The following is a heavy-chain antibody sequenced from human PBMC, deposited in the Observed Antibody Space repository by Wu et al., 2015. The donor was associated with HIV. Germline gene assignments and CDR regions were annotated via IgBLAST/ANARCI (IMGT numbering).Heavy chain of an antibody. CDR2: IIPIFETT. CDR1: GGTFSNYA. D-gene: IGHD5-18*01. Sequence: QVQLMQSGAEVKKPGSSVKVSCKASGGTFSNYAITWVRQAPGQGLGWMGGIIPIFETTNYARKFQGRVTITAYESTSTAYMEMRSLRSEDMAVYYCVRISLGYRTYPYYFYGMDIWGQGTTVTVSS. V-gene: IGHV1-69*13. CDR3: VRISLGYRTYPYYFYGMDI. J-gene: IGHJ6*02.